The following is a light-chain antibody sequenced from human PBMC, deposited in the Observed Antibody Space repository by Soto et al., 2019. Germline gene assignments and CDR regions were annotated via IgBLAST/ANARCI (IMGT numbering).Light chain of an antibody. V-gene: IGKV3-11*01. Sequence: EIVLTQSPATLSLSPGERATLSCRASQSVSNYLDWFQQKTGQAPRLLIYDASNRATGIPARFSGSGSGTDFTITISSREPEDFAVYYCQQRSSWPLLTFGGGTKVEI. CDR3: QQRSSWPLLT. CDR2: DAS. J-gene: IGKJ4*01. CDR1: QSVSNY.